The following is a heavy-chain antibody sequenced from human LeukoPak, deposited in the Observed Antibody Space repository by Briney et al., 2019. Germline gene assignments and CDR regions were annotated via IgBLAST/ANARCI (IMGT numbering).Heavy chain of an antibody. D-gene: IGHD3-22*01. CDR2: ISGSGGST. CDR1: GFTFSSYA. Sequence: GGSLRLSCAASGFTFSSYAMSWVRQAPGKGLEWVSAISGSGGSTYYADSVKGRFTISRDNSKNTLYLQMNSLRAEDTAVYYCARLLGAYYYDSSGILDYWGQGTLVTVSS. V-gene: IGHV3-23*01. CDR3: ARLLGAYYYDSSGILDY. J-gene: IGHJ4*02.